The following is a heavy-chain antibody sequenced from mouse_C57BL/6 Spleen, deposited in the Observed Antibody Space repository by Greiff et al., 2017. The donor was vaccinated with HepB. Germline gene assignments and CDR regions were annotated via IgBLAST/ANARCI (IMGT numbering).Heavy chain of an antibody. CDR2: INPNNGGT. J-gene: IGHJ2*01. Sequence: VQLQQSGPELVKPGASVKISCKASGYTFTDYYMNWVKQSHGKSLEWIGDINPNNGGTSYNQKFKGKATLTVDKSSSTAYMELRSLTSEDSAVYYCARWYYSLDYWGQGTTLTVSS. V-gene: IGHV1-26*01. D-gene: IGHD2-12*01. CDR1: GYTFTDYY. CDR3: ARWYYSLDY.